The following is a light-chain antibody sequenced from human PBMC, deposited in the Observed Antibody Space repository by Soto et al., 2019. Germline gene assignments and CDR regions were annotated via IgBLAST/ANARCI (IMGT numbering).Light chain of an antibody. CDR1: QSILYSSNNENY. CDR2: WSS. CDR3: QHYYSPPWT. Sequence: DIAMTQSPDSLAVSLGERATINCKSSQSILYSSNNENYLAWYQQKPGQPPKLLISWSSTRESGVPARFRGSGSGTDFTLTISSLQAEDVAVYYCQHYYSPPWTFGQGTKVEIK. J-gene: IGKJ1*01. V-gene: IGKV4-1*01.